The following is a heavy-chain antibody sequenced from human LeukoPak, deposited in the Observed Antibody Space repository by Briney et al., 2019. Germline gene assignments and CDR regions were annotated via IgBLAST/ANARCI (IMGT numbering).Heavy chain of an antibody. CDR2: INPDGSGT. J-gene: IGHJ4*02. CDR1: GFTFSSYA. Sequence: GGSLRLSCAASGFTFSSYAMSWVRQAPGKGLVWVSRINPDGSGTSHADSVKGRFTISRDNAKNTLYLQMNSLRAEDTAVYYCARDSGSGSYSGYWGLGTLVTVS. CDR3: ARDSGSGSYSGY. V-gene: IGHV3-74*01. D-gene: IGHD3-10*01.